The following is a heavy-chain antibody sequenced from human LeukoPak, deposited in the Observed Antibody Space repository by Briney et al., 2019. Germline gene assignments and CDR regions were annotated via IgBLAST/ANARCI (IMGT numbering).Heavy chain of an antibody. D-gene: IGHD6-19*01. V-gene: IGHV3-23*01. CDR3: AKVGAAGIAVVFVDA. J-gene: IGHJ5*02. Sequence: GGSLRLSCAASGFTFSSLAMSWVRQAPGKGLEWVSVISDIGDITYHADSVKGRFTISGDNSKNTLYLQMHSLRVEDTAVYYCAKVGAAGIAVVFVDAWGQGTLVTVSS. CDR1: GFTFSSLA. CDR2: ISDIGDIT.